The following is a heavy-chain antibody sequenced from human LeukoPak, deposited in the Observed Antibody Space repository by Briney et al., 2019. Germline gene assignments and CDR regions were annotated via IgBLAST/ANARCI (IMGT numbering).Heavy chain of an antibody. V-gene: IGHV5-51*01. J-gene: IGHJ4*02. Sequence: ESLKIFCKGSGYSFTSYWIGWVRQMPGKGLEWRGIIYPGDSDTRYSTSFQGQVTISADKSISTAYLQWSSLKASDTAMYYCASPRGRYYDSIDYWGQGTLVTVSS. CDR2: IYPGDSDT. CDR1: GYSFTSYW. D-gene: IGHD3-22*01. CDR3: ASPRGRYYDSIDY.